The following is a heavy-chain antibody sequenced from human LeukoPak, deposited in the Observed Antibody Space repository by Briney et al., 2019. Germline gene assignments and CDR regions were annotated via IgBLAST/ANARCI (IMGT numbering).Heavy chain of an antibody. D-gene: IGHD2-2*01. CDR1: GFTFSSYW. Sequence: GGSLRLSCAASGFTFSSYWMGWVRQAPGKGLEWVANIKQDGSEKYYVDSVKGRFTISRDNAKNSLYLQMNSLRAEDTAVYYCAKDHPFSGVPPYFDYWGQGTLVTVSS. J-gene: IGHJ4*02. CDR3: AKDHPFSGVPPYFDY. CDR2: IKQDGSEK. V-gene: IGHV3-7*03.